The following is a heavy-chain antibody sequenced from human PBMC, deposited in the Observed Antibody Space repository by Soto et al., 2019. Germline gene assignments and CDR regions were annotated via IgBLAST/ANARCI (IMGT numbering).Heavy chain of an antibody. D-gene: IGHD6-19*01. CDR3: ARDKGIAVAGHDAFDI. CDR1: GGSISSGGYY. J-gene: IGHJ3*02. V-gene: IGHV4-31*03. CDR2: IYYSGST. Sequence: QVQLQESGPGLVKPSQTLSLTCTVSGGSISSGGYYWSWIRQHPGKGLEWIGYIYYSGSTYYNPSLKSRVTISVDTSKNQFSLKLSSVTAADTAVYYCARDKGIAVAGHDAFDIWGQGTMVTVSS.